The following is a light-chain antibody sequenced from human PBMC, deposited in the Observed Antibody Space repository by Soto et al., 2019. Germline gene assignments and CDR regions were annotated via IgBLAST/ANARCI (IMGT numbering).Light chain of an antibody. CDR1: QSVSSN. J-gene: IGKJ5*01. CDR2: GAS. Sequence: EIVMTQSPATLSVSPGERATLSCRASQSVSSNLAWYQQEPGQAPRLLIYGASTRATGIPARFSGSGSGTEFSLTITGLQSEDFAVYYCHQYNERPSTTFGQGTRLEIK. CDR3: HQYNERPSTT. V-gene: IGKV3-15*01.